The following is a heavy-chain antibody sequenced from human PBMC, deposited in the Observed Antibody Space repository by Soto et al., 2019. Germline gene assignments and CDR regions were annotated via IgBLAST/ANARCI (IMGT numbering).Heavy chain of an antibody. J-gene: IGHJ6*01. Sequence: QGQLVESGGGVVQPGRSLRLSCSASGFIFSSCGMHWVRQAPGKGLEWVAVVWYDGGIKYYADSVRGRFIIYRDNSKDTLYLEMNSLRDEDTAVYYCAREGPNSRSSERGKESSQYFGMDVW. CDR1: GFIFSSCG. CDR3: AREGPNSRSSERGKESSQYFGMDV. V-gene: IGHV3-33*01. D-gene: IGHD6-6*01. CDR2: VWYDGGIK.